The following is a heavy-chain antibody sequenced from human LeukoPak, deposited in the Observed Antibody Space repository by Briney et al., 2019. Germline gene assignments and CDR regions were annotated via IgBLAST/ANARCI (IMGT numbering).Heavy chain of an antibody. Sequence: GALRLSCAASGCTFSNYGMHWVRQAPGKGLKWLAVISYDGGEQHYGDSVKGRFSISRDDSKSTLYLQMNSLTVEDTALYYCAKPRTFYDILTVSFQQWGQGTWVTVSS. CDR2: ISYDGGEQ. CDR1: GCTFSNYG. J-gene: IGHJ1*01. D-gene: IGHD3-9*01. V-gene: IGHV3-30*18. CDR3: AKPRTFYDILTVSFQQ.